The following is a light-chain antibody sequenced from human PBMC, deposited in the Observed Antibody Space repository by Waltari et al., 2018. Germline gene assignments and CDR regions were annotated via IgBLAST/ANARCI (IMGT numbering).Light chain of an antibody. CDR3: SSYAGTSTRVV. J-gene: IGLJ2*01. V-gene: IGLV2-14*01. CDR1: SSEVGRYNY. CDR2: AVS. Sequence: QSALTQPASVSGSPGQSITISCTGTSSEVGRYNYVSWYQHHPGKAPKLIIYAVSSRPSGVSSRFSGSKSGNTASLTISGLQAEDEADYYCSSYAGTSTRVVFGGGTKLTVL.